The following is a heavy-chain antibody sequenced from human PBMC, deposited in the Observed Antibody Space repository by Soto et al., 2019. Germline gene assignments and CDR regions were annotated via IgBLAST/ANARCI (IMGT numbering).Heavy chain of an antibody. CDR2: ISGSGGGT. V-gene: IGHV3-23*01. Sequence: EVQLLESGGGLVQPGGSLRLSCAASGFRFISYAMSWVRQAPGQRLEWVSAISGSGGGTYYADSVKGRFTISRDNSKNPLYLQMNSLRAEDTAVYYCAKDRHDYSDYVTPRRDPFDIWGRGTMVTVSS. D-gene: IGHD4-17*01. CDR1: GFRFISYA. CDR3: AKDRHDYSDYVTPRRDPFDI. J-gene: IGHJ3*02.